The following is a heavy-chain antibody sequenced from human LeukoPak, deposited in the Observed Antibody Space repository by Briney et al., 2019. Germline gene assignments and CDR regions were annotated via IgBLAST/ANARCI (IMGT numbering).Heavy chain of an antibody. CDR3: ARADYYGSPGHFGMDV. Sequence: GGSLRLSYAASGFTFSNFEMNWVRQAPGKGPEWISYIGGSGVTKRYADSVKGRFTISRDNAKNSLDLQMNSLRVEDTGIYYCARADYYGSPGHFGMDVWGRGTTVTVSS. CDR1: GFTFSNFE. J-gene: IGHJ6*02. CDR2: IGGSGVTK. D-gene: IGHD3-10*01. V-gene: IGHV3-48*03.